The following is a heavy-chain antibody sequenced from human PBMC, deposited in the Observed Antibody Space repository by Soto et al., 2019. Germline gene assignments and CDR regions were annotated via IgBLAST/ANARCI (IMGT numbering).Heavy chain of an antibody. CDR3: ARAGEMATIYAFDI. D-gene: IGHD5-12*01. CDR2: INHSGST. J-gene: IGHJ3*02. V-gene: IGHV4-34*01. CDR1: FASIYTYY. Sequence: SETLSLTCHVSFASIYTYYSNCICPPPGKGLEWIGEINHSGSTNYNPSVKSRVTISVDTSKNQFSLKLSSVTAADTAVYYCARAGEMATIYAFDIWGQGTMVTVSS.